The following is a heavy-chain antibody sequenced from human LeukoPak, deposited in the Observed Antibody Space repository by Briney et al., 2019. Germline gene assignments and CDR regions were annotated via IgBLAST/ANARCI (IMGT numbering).Heavy chain of an antibody. CDR2: IYYSGST. J-gene: IGHJ4*02. CDR1: GGSISSSSYY. V-gene: IGHV4-39*01. Sequence: SETLSLTCTVSGGSISSSSYYCGWIRQPPGKGLEWIGSIYYSGSTYYNPSLKSRVTISVDTSKNQFSLKLSSVTAADTAVYYCARHSRGSYRFDYWGQGTLVTVSS. D-gene: IGHD1-26*01. CDR3: ARHSRGSYRFDY.